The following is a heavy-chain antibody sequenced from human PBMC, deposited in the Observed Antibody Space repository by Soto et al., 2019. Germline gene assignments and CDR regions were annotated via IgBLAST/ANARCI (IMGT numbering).Heavy chain of an antibody. J-gene: IGHJ5*02. CDR1: GYTFTGYY. Sequence: ASVKVSCKASGYTFTGYYMHWVRQAPGQGLEWMGWINPNSGGTNYAQKFQGRVTMTRDTSISTAYMELSRLRSDDTAVYYCARDLLGVIAAAGLSWFDPWGQGTLVTVSS. CDR2: INPNSGGT. V-gene: IGHV1-2*02. D-gene: IGHD6-13*01. CDR3: ARDLLGVIAAAGLSWFDP.